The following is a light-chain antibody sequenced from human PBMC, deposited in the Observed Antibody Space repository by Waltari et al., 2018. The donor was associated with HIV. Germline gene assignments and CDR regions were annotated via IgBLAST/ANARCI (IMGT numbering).Light chain of an antibody. CDR3: ATWADILSAWV. J-gene: IGLJ3*02. V-gene: IGLV1-47*01. CDR1: NSHVEISS. Sequence: QSVLTQPPSMSGTPGQRVPISCSGSNSHVEISSVSWYQCVPGAAPKLLIFANDQRPLGVPDRFSGSKSGSSASLAISGLRSEDEADYYCATWADILSAWVFGGGTRVTVL. CDR2: AND.